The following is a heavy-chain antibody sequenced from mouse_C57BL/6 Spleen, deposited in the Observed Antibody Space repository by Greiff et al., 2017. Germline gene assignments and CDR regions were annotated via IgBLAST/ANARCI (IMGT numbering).Heavy chain of an antibody. Sequence: ESGPGLVKPSQSLSLTCSVTGYSITSGYYWNWIRQFPGNKLEWMGYISYDGSNNYNPSLKNRISITRDTSKNQFFLKLNSVTTEDTATYYCARGSSKFSWFAYWGQGTLVTVSA. D-gene: IGHD1-1*01. CDR2: ISYDGSN. V-gene: IGHV3-6*01. CDR3: ARGSSKFSWFAY. J-gene: IGHJ3*01. CDR1: GYSITSGYY.